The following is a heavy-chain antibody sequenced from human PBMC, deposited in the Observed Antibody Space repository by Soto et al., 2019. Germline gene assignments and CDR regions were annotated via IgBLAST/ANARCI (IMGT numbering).Heavy chain of an antibody. V-gene: IGHV4-59*01. J-gene: IGHJ4*02. CDR3: ARVRTSYYGSGTYYGDFDY. CDR2: IYHTGST. CDR1: GGSISSYY. D-gene: IGHD3-10*01. Sequence: PSETLSLTCTVSGGSISSYYWSWIRQPPGKGLERIGYIYHTGSTSYNPSFRSRVTISVDPAKNRFSLKLSTVTAADTAAYYCARVRTSYYGSGTYYGDFDYWGQGTLVTVSS.